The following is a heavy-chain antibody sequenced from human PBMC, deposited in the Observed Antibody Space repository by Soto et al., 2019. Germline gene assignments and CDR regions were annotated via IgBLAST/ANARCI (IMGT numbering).Heavy chain of an antibody. CDR2: INPNSGGT. V-gene: IGHV1-2*02. CDR3: ARRGDWNDALFEDY. D-gene: IGHD1-1*01. J-gene: IGHJ4*02. Sequence: GASVKVSCKASGYTFTGYYMHWVRQAPGQGLEWMGWINPNSGGTNYVQKFQGRVTMTRDTSISTAYMELSRLRSDDTAVYYCARRGDWNDALFEDYWGQGTLVTASS. CDR1: GYTFTGYY.